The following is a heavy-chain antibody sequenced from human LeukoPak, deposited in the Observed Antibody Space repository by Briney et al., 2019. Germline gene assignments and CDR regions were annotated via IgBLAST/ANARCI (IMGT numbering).Heavy chain of an antibody. CDR3: ARSPIYDYAWGSYPPPNAFDI. D-gene: IGHD3-16*02. CDR1: GYSISSGYY. V-gene: IGHV4-38-2*01. J-gene: IGHJ3*02. Sequence: SETLSLTCAVSGYSISSGYYWGWIRQPPGKGLEWIGSIYHSGSTYYNPSLKSRVTISVDTSKNQFSLKLSSVTAADTAVYYCARSPIYDYAWGSYPPPNAFDIWGQGTMVTVSS. CDR2: IYHSGST.